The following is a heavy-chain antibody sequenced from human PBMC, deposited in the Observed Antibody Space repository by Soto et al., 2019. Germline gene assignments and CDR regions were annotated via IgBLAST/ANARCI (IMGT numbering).Heavy chain of an antibody. D-gene: IGHD3-3*01. CDR3: ADGGEWSFNFEY. CDR1: GFTFSSYA. V-gene: IGHV3-23*01. CDR2: ISASGGST. Sequence: GGSLRLSCAASGFTFSSYAMGWVRQAPGKGLEWVSAISASGGSTYYADSVKGRFTISRDNSKNTLYLQINNLRVEDKAVYYCADGGEWSFNFEYWGQGTLVTVSS. J-gene: IGHJ4*02.